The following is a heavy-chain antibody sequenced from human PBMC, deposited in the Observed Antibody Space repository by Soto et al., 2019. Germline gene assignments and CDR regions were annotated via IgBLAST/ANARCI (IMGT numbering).Heavy chain of an antibody. D-gene: IGHD1-26*01. V-gene: IGHV3-23*01. J-gene: IGHJ4*02. CDR1: GFTFSRCA. CDR3: AKDRPGARVPKYYFDY. Sequence: GGSLRLSCAASGFTFSRCAMGWVRQAPGKGLEWVSDIIDSGGSAYYADSVKGRLTISRDNSRSTLYLQMNSLRAEDTAVYYCAKDRPGARVPKYYFDYWGQGTLVTVSS. CDR2: IIDSGGSA.